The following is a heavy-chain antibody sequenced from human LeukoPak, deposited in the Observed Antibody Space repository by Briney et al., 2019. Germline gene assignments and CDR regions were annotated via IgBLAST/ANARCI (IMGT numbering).Heavy chain of an antibody. CDR1: GYSFTSYW. D-gene: IGHD3-22*01. Sequence: GESLKISCKGSGYSFTSYWIAWVRQMPGKGLEWMGIIYPGDSDTRYSPSFQGQVTISADKSISTAYLQWDSLKASDTAMYYCARPDYYDTSGYYPPPHAFDIWGQGTMVTVSS. V-gene: IGHV5-51*01. CDR2: IYPGDSDT. J-gene: IGHJ3*02. CDR3: ARPDYYDTSGYYPPPHAFDI.